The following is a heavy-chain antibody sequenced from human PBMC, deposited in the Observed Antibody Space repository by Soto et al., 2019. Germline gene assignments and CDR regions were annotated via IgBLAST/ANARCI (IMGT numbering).Heavy chain of an antibody. D-gene: IGHD2-2*01. CDR1: GFTFSSYA. CDR3: AKVGWDCSSTSCYFDY. Sequence: EVQLLESGGGLVQPGGSLRLSCAASGFTFSSYAMSWVRQAPGKGLEWVSAFSGSGGSTYYADSVKGRFTISRDNSKNTLYLQMNSLRAEDTAVYYCAKVGWDCSSTSCYFDYWGQGTLVTVSS. CDR2: FSGSGGST. J-gene: IGHJ4*02. V-gene: IGHV3-23*01.